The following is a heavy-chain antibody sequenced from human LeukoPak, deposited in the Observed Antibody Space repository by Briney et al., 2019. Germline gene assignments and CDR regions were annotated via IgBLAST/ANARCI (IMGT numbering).Heavy chain of an antibody. CDR3: ARDSAVVPAALDYYYYYGMDV. D-gene: IGHD2-2*01. CDR1: GFTFSSYS. V-gene: IGHV3-21*01. J-gene: IGHJ6*02. Sequence: GGSLRLSCAASGFTFSSYSMNWVRQAPGKGLEWVSSISSSSSYIYYADSVKGRFTISRDNAKNSLYLQMNSLRAGDTAVYYCARDSAVVPAALDYYYYYGMDVWGQGTTVTVSS. CDR2: ISSSSSYI.